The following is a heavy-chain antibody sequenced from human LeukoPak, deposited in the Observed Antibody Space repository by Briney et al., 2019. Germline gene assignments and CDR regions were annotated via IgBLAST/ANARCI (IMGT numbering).Heavy chain of an antibody. Sequence: GGSLRLSCAASGFTFDDYGMSWVRQAPGKGLEWVSGINWNGGSTGYADSVKGRFTISRDNAKNSLYLQMNSLRAEDTALYHCARYGSGSYYYYYYMDVWGKGTTVTVSS. V-gene: IGHV3-20*01. D-gene: IGHD3-10*01. CDR3: ARYGSGSYYYYYYMDV. J-gene: IGHJ6*03. CDR2: INWNGGST. CDR1: GFTFDDYG.